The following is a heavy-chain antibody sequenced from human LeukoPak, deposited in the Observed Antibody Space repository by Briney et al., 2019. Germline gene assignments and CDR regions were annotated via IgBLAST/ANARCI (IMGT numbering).Heavy chain of an antibody. CDR2: IRYDGSNK. D-gene: IGHD6-6*01. Sequence: PGGSLRLSCAASGFTFSSYGMHWVRQAPGKGLEWVAFIRYDGSNKYYADSVKGRFTISRDNSKNTLYLQMNSLRAEDTAVYYCAKDEYTLEPPRYFDYWGQGTLVTVSS. CDR3: AKDEYTLEPPRYFDY. CDR1: GFTFSSYG. J-gene: IGHJ4*02. V-gene: IGHV3-30*02.